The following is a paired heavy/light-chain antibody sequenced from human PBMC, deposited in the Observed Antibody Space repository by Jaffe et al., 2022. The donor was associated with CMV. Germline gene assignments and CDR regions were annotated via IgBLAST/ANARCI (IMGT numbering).Heavy chain of an antibody. V-gene: IGHV3-11*06. Sequence: QVQLVESGGGLVKPGGSLRLSCAASGFTFSDYYMSWIRQAPGKGLEWVSYISSSSSYTNYADSVKGRFTISRDNAKNSLYLQMNSLRAEDTAVYYCARLGPITGTTGDAFDIWGQGTMVTVSS. CDR3: ARLGPITGTTGDAFDI. CDR2: ISSSSSYT. D-gene: IGHD1-20*01. CDR1: GFTFSDYY. J-gene: IGHJ3*02.
Light chain of an antibody. CDR2: KAS. J-gene: IGKJ1*01. Sequence: DIQMTQSPSTLSASVGDRVTITCRASQSISSWLAWYQQKPGKAPKLLIYKASSLESGVPSRFSGSGSGTEFTLTISSLQPDDFATYYCQQYNSYSTVTFGQGTKVEIK. V-gene: IGKV1-5*03. CDR1: QSISSW. CDR3: QQYNSYSTVT.